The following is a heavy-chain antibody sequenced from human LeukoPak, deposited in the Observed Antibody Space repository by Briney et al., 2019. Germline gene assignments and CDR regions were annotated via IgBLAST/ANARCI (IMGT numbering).Heavy chain of an antibody. CDR2: ITNSGNSK. CDR3: ARTRSSGYLTSDY. V-gene: IGHV3-48*01. Sequence: QSGGSLRLSCAASEFTFSSYSMNWVRQAPGKGLEWVSYITNSGNSKSYADSVKGRFTISRDNTKNSLYLQMNGLRAEDTAVYYCARTRSSGYLTSDYWGQGILVTVSS. J-gene: IGHJ4*02. D-gene: IGHD3-22*01. CDR1: EFTFSSYS.